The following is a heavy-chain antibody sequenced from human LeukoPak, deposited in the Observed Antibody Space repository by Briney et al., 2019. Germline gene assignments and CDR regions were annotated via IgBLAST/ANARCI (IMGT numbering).Heavy chain of an antibody. CDR1: GFTVSSNY. Sequence: GGSLRLSCAASGFTVSSNYMSWVRQAPVKGLEWVSVIYSGGSTYYADSVKGRFTISRDNAKNSLYLQMNSLRAEDTAVYYCARDQCSSTSCYNEFDYWGQGTLVTVSS. V-gene: IGHV3-53*01. J-gene: IGHJ4*02. D-gene: IGHD2-2*01. CDR3: ARDQCSSTSCYNEFDY. CDR2: IYSGGST.